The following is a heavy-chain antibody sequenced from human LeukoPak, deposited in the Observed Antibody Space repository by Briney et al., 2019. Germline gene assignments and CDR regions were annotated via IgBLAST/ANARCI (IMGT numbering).Heavy chain of an antibody. CDR3: AKVQYSSGWYGGWFDP. CDR1: GFTFSSYA. J-gene: IGHJ5*02. CDR2: ISGSGGST. V-gene: IGHV3-23*01. Sequence: GGSLRLSCAASGFTFSSYAMSWVRQAPGKGLEWVSAISGSGGSTYYADSVKGRFTISRDNSKNTLYLQMNSLRAEDTAVYYCAKVQYSSGWYGGWFDPWDQGTLVTVSS. D-gene: IGHD6-19*01.